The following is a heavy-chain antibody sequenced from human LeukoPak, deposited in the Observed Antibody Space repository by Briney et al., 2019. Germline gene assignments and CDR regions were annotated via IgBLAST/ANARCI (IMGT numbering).Heavy chain of an antibody. J-gene: IGHJ4*02. CDR1: GFSFSSYA. CDR3: AKDWNYDSRGLNYFDY. CDR2: ISPSGSST. V-gene: IGHV3-23*01. Sequence: SGRSLRLSCAASGFSFSSYAMNWVRQAPGKGLEWVSGISPSGSSTNYADSVQGRFTVSRDNSKDMLYLQVNSLRAEDTAMYYCAKDWNYDSRGLNYFDYWGQGALVTVSS. D-gene: IGHD3-22*01.